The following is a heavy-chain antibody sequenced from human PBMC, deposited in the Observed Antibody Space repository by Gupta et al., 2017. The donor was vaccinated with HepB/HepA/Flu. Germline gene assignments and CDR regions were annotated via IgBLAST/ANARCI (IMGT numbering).Heavy chain of an antibody. J-gene: IGHJ4*02. V-gene: IGHV4-31*03. CDR1: DGSITRGGFF. CDR2: IYHTGTT. Sequence: QVQLQESGPGLVKPSQTLPLTCTVSDGSITRGGFFWSWFRQFPGKGLEWIGSIYHTGTTYYNPSLKSRVTISVDTSQNQFSLKVISVTAADTAVYYCARGGVVVTAVRFDHWGQGTLITVSS. D-gene: IGHD2-21*02. CDR3: ARGGVVVTAVRFDH.